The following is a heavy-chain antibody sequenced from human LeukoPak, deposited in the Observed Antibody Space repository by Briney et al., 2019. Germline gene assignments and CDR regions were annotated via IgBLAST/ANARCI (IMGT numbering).Heavy chain of an antibody. Sequence: SETLSLTCTVSGGSISSYYWGWIRQPPGKGLEWIGNIYYSGSTYYNPSLKSRVTISVDTSKNQFSLKLTSVTVADTAVYYCARAGGSYGSWFDPWGQGTLVTVSS. CDR1: GGSISSYY. CDR2: IYYSGST. J-gene: IGHJ5*02. D-gene: IGHD1-26*01. V-gene: IGHV4-39*07. CDR3: ARAGGSYGSWFDP.